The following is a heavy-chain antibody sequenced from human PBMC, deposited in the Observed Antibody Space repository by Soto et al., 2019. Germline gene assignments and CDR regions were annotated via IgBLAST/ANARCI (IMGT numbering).Heavy chain of an antibody. CDR3: AKDNPTIAY. D-gene: IGHD3-22*01. CDR2: ISYDGSDK. V-gene: IGHV3-30*03. Sequence: QVQLVESGGGVVQPGTSLRLSCAASGFTFSSSAMHWVRQAPGKGLEWVAIISYDGSDKHYGDSLEGRFTISRDNXXXXXXXXXXXXXPDDTAIYYCAKDNPTIAYWGQGTLVTVSS. J-gene: IGHJ4*02. CDR1: GFTFSSSA.